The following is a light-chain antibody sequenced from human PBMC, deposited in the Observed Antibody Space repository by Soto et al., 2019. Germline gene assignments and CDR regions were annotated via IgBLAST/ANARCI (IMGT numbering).Light chain of an antibody. CDR2: AAS. CDR1: QGISSY. J-gene: IGKJ1*01. CDR3: QQYNQWPPWT. Sequence: AIRMTQSPSSLSASTGDRVTITCRASQGISSYLAWYQQKPGKAPKLLIYAASTLQSGVPSRFSGSGSGTDFTLTISSLQSEDFAVYYCQQYNQWPPWTFGQGTKVDIK. V-gene: IGKV1-8*01.